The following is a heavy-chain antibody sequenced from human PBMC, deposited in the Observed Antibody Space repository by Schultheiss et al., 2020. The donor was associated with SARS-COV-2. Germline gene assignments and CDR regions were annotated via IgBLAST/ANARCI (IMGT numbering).Heavy chain of an antibody. Sequence: SQTLSLTCTVSGGSISSYYWSWIRQPPGKGLEWIGYIYYSGSTNYNPSLKSRVTISVDRSKNQFSLKLSSVTAADTAVYYCARGDYDILTGHFYYMDVWGKGTTVTVSS. CDR2: IYYSGST. CDR1: GGSISSYY. CDR3: ARGDYDILTGHFYYMDV. J-gene: IGHJ6*03. D-gene: IGHD3-9*01. V-gene: IGHV4-59*12.